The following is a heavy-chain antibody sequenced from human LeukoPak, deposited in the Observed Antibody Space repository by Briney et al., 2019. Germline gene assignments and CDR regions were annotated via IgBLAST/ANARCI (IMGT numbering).Heavy chain of an antibody. CDR2: ISSSGGYT. CDR3: AKDGHYYDSSGYYFYYGMDV. CDR1: GFTFTSYA. Sequence: GGSLRLSCAASGFTFTSYAMSWVRQAPGKGLEWVSGISSSGGYTYYADSVKGRFTLSRDNSKNTLYLQMNSLRAEDTAVYHCAKDGHYYDSSGYYFYYGMDVWGQGTTVTVSS. V-gene: IGHV3-23*01. D-gene: IGHD3-22*01. J-gene: IGHJ6*02.